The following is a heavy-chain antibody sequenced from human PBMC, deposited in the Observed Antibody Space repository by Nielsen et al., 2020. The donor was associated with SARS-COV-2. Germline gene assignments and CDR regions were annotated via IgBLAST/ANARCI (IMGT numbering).Heavy chain of an antibody. CDR2: ISSYNGDT. D-gene: IGHD3-3*01. V-gene: IGHV1-18*01. Sequence: ASVKVSCKASGYTFISYAITWVRQAPGQGLEWMGWISSYNGDTNYAQQFQGRVTITADKSTSTVYMELSSLKSEDTAVYYCAKASGNDFRRGYYFDYWGQGTLVTVSS. CDR3: AKASGNDFRRGYYFDY. CDR1: GYTFISYA. J-gene: IGHJ4*02.